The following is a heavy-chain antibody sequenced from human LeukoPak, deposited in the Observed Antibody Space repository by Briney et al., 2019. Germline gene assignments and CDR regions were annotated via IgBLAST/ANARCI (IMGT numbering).Heavy chain of an antibody. J-gene: IGHJ5*02. CDR3: ARSPGENDYGDLNWFDP. V-gene: IGHV3-48*03. Sequence: GGSLRLSCAASGFTFSSYEMNWVRQAPGKGLEWVSYISSSGSTIYYADSVKGRFTISRDNAKNSLYLQMNSLRAEDTAVYYCARSPGENDYGDLNWFDPWGQGTLVTVSS. D-gene: IGHD4-17*01. CDR2: ISSSGSTI. CDR1: GFTFSSYE.